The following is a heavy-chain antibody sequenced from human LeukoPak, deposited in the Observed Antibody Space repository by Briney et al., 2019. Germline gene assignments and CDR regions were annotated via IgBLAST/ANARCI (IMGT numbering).Heavy chain of an antibody. D-gene: IGHD3-16*01. CDR3: ARGVIGPGGDWFDP. CDR2: MNPNSGST. CDR1: GYTFTNNN. J-gene: IGHJ5*02. V-gene: IGHV1-8*01. Sequence: ASVKVSCKASGYTFTNNNINWVRQATGQGLEWMGWMNPNSGSTGYTQNFQGRVTMTRNTSISTAYMELSSLRSEDTAVYYCARGVIGPGGDWFDPWGQGTLVTVSS.